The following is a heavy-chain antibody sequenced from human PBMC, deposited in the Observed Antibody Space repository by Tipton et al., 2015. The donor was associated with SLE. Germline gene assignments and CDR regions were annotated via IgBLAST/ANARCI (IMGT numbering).Heavy chain of an antibody. CDR2: IYYSGST. V-gene: IGHV4-30-4*08. J-gene: IGHJ4*02. Sequence: TLSLTCTVSGGSISSGGYYWSWIRQHPGKGLEWIGYIYYSGSTYYNPSLKSRVTISVDTSKNQFSLKLNSVTAADTAVYYCARTKLASSEGKFAPGFDYWGQGTLATVSS. D-gene: IGHD6-6*01. CDR3: ARTKLASSEGKFAPGFDY. CDR1: GGSISSGGYY.